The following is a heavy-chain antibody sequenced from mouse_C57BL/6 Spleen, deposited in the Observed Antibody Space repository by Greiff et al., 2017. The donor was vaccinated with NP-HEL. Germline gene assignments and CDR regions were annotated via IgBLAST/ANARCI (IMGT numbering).Heavy chain of an antibody. CDR1: GYTFTEYS. V-gene: IGHV1-62-2*01. D-gene: IGHD1-1*01. J-gene: IGHJ4*01. CDR2: FYPGSGSI. Sequence: QVQLQQSGAELVKPGASVKLSCKASGYTFTEYSIHWVKQRSGQGLEWIGWFYPGSGSIKYNEKFKDTSTLPADKYSSTVYMELSRLTSEDSAVYFCARHEGITTEYYYAMDDWGQGTSVTVSS. CDR3: ARHEGITTEYYYAMDD.